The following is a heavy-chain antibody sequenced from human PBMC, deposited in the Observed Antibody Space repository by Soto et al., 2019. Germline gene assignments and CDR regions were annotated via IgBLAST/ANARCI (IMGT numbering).Heavy chain of an antibody. J-gene: IGHJ4*02. CDR3: ARDRVRVRGAIDY. CDR2: IYYSGNT. D-gene: IGHD3-10*01. V-gene: IGHV4-39*07. Sequence: PSETLSLTCSVSGGSITDSNYYWAWVRQPPGKGLESIGYIYYSGNTYYNPSLKSRVTISVDTSKNQFSLKLSSVTAADTAVYYCARDRVRVRGAIDYWGQGTLVTVSS. CDR1: GGSITDSNYY.